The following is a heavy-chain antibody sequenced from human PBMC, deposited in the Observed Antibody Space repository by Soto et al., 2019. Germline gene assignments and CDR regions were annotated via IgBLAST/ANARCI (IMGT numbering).Heavy chain of an antibody. J-gene: IGHJ4*02. CDR3: ATLTAGGSGRGY. CDR2: ITGSP. Sequence: QVQLQESGPGLVEPSQTLSLTCTVSGASVTSESYHWSWIRQRPGKGLGWIGYITGSPYYNPSLKSRVSISLDTSGNNFSLRLSSVTAADTAVYYCATLTAGGSGRGYWGQGTLVTVSS. V-gene: IGHV4-31*03. CDR1: GASVTSESYH. D-gene: IGHD5-12*01.